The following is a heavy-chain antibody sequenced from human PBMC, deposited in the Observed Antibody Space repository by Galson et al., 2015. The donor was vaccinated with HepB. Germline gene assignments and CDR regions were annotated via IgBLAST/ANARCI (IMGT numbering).Heavy chain of an antibody. J-gene: IGHJ2*01. CDR3: AKTGTGGSYNRDWYFDL. V-gene: IGHV3-23*01. Sequence: SLRLSCAASGFTFSCYAMSWVRQAPGKGLEWVSAISGSGGSTYYADSVKGRFTISRDNSKNTLYLQMNSLRAEDTAVYYCAKTGTGGSYNRDWYFDLWGRGTLVTVSS. CDR1: GFTFSCYA. D-gene: IGHD1-26*01. CDR2: ISGSGGST.